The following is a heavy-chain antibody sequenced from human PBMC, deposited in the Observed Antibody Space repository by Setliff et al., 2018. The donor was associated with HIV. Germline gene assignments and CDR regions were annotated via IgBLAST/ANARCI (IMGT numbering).Heavy chain of an antibody. V-gene: IGHV1-18*01. CDR3: ARGKRWPQPYYFGY. J-gene: IGHJ4*02. CDR2: ISGYSGNT. D-gene: IGHD1-1*01. Sequence: ASVKVSCKASGYNFTNYGITWVRQAPGQGLEWMGWISGYSGNTNYAQKVQVRVTMTTDTSTSTAHMEVRSLRFDDTAVYYCARGKRWPQPYYFGYWGQGILVTVSS. CDR1: GYNFTNYG.